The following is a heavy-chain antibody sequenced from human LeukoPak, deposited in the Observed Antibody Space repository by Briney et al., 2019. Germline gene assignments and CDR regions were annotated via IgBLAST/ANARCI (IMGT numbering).Heavy chain of an antibody. CDR1: GYTFTSYY. Sequence: GASVKVSCKTSGYTFTSYYIHWVRQAPGQGLEWMGLINPSGGSTSYAQKFQGRVTMTRYMSTSTVYMELSSLRSEDTAVYYCARLLVGAIYFVVYWGQGTLVTVSS. V-gene: IGHV1-46*01. CDR2: INPSGGST. D-gene: IGHD1-26*01. J-gene: IGHJ4*02. CDR3: ARLLVGAIYFVVY.